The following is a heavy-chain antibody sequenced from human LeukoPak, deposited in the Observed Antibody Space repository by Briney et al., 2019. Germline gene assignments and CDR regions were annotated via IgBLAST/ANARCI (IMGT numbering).Heavy chain of an antibody. V-gene: IGHV3-7*03. Sequence: GGSLRLSCAASGFTFSSYWMSWVRQAPGKGLEWVANIKQDGSEKYYVDSVKGRFTISRDNAKNSLYLQMNSLRAEDTAVYYFAKDRKSRGWVPFYYYYGMDGWGQGTQGTVS. CDR3: AKDRKSRGWVPFYYYYGMDG. CDR2: IKQDGSEK. CDR1: GFTFSSYW. D-gene: IGHD6-19*01. J-gene: IGHJ6*01.